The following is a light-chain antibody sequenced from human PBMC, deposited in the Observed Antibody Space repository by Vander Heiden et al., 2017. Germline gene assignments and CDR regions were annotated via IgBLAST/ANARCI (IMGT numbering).Light chain of an antibody. V-gene: IGKV3-11*01. CDR3: QQRNNGSPFFT. J-gene: IGKJ3*01. Sequence: EIVLTQSPATLSLPPGERATLSCRASQSVSSYLAWYQQKPGQAPRLLIYDASNRATVIQARFSGSGDGTHFTLTISSREPEDFAVYYCQQRNNGSPFFTFGHGTKVDIK. CDR2: DAS. CDR1: QSVSSY.